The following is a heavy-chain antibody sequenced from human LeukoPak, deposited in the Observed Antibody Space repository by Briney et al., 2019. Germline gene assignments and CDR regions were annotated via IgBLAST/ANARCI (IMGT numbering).Heavy chain of an antibody. CDR3: ARRGNWNHDDAFDI. Sequence: GESLKISCKGSGYSFISYWFAWVRQMPGKGLDWMGIIYPGDSDTRYSPSFQGQVTISADKSISTAYLQWSSLKASDTAMYYCARRGNWNHDDAFDIWGQGTMVTVSS. CDR2: IYPGDSDT. V-gene: IGHV5-51*01. CDR1: GYSFISYW. D-gene: IGHD1-14*01. J-gene: IGHJ3*02.